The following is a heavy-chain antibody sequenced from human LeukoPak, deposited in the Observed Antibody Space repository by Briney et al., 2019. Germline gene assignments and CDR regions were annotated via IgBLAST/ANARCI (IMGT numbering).Heavy chain of an antibody. V-gene: IGHV4-39*07. D-gene: IGHD2-2*01. CDR2: INHSGST. Sequence: SETLSLTCTVSGGSISSSSYYWGWIRQPPGKGLEWIGEINHSGSTNYNPSLKSRVTISVDTSKNQFSLKLSSVTAADTAVYYCARVRCSSTSCYRGQPRGTFGYWGQGTLVTVSS. CDR1: GGSISSSSYY. CDR3: ARVRCSSTSCYRGQPRGTFGY. J-gene: IGHJ4*02.